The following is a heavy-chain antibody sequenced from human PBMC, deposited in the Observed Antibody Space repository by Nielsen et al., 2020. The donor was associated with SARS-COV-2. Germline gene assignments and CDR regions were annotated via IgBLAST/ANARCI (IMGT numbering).Heavy chain of an antibody. D-gene: IGHD5-18*01. Sequence: SETLSLTCTVSGGSISSGSYYWSWIRQPAGKGLEWIGRIYTSGSTNYNPSLKSRVTISVDTSKNQFSLKLGSVTAADTAVYYCARDIGYSYGYYFDYWGQGTLVTVSS. CDR1: GGSISSGSYY. V-gene: IGHV4-61*02. J-gene: IGHJ4*02. CDR3: ARDIGYSYGYYFDY. CDR2: IYTSGST.